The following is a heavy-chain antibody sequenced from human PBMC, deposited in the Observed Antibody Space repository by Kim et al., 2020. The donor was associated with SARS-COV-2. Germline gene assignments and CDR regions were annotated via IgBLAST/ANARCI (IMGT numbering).Heavy chain of an antibody. CDR3: ARVGYRNGYSTYVDY. Sequence: SETLSLTCTVSGGSISSTSYYWGWIRQPTGRGLEWIATIYFSGRTFYNPSLKSRVTISVDTSKDQFSLNLRSVTTADTAVYYSARVGYRNGYSTYVDYWGQGTLVSVSS. J-gene: IGHJ4*02. CDR1: GGSISSTSYY. D-gene: IGHD5-18*01. V-gene: IGHV4-39*01. CDR2: IYFSGRT.